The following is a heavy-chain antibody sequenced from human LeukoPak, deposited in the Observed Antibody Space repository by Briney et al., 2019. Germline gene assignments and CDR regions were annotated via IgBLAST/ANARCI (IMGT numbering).Heavy chain of an antibody. CDR3: AKGRDGYNPLDY. D-gene: IGHD5-24*01. CDR2: IIPIFGTA. V-gene: IGHV1-69*05. CDR1: GGTFSSYA. J-gene: IGHJ4*02. Sequence: GASVKVSCKASGGTFSSYAISWVRQAPGQGLEWMGGIIPIFGTANYAQKFQGRVTITTDESTSTAYMELSSLRSEDTAVYYCAKGRDGYNPLDYWGQGTLVTVSP.